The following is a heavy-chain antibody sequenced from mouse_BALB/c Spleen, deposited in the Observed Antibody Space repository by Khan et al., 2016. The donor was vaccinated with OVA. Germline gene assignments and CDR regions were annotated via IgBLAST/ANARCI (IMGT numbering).Heavy chain of an antibody. CDR2: ISSGGDYT. CDR1: GFTFSSYS. J-gene: IGHJ3*01. CDR3: ASHLTGSFAY. Sequence: EVKLVESGGDLVKPGGSLKSSCAASGFTFSSYSMSWVRQTPDKRLEWVATISSGGDYTYYSDNVKGRFTISRDNAKNTLYLQMSSLKSEDTAMYYCASHLTGSFAYWGQGTLVTVSA. V-gene: IGHV5-6*01. D-gene: IGHD4-1*01.